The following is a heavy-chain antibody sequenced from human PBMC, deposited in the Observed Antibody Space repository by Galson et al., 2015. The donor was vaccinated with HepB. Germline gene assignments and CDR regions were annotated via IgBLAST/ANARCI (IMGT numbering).Heavy chain of an antibody. J-gene: IGHJ5*02. Sequence: SLRLSCAASGFPFNNAWMTWVRQAPGMGLEWVGRIKSKTDGETTDYAAPVKGRFTISRDDSKNRLYLKMNSLKTEDTAVYYCTTDVYYSTYWSWLDPWGHGTLFTVSS. CDR3: TTDVYYSTYWSWLDP. D-gene: IGHD2-8*02. CDR1: GFPFNNAW. V-gene: IGHV3-15*01. CDR2: IKSKTDGETT.